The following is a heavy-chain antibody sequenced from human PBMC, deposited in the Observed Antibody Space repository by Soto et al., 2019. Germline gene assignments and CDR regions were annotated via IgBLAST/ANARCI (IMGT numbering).Heavy chain of an antibody. Sequence: ASVKVSCKASGYTFTSYGISWVRQAPGQGLEWMGWISAYNGNTNYAQKLQGRVTMTRDTSISTAYMELSRLRSDDTAVYYCARDGPYYGSGSYYTAGGYGMDVWGQGTTVTVSS. V-gene: IGHV1-18*01. CDR2: ISAYNGNT. CDR1: GYTFTSYG. J-gene: IGHJ6*02. CDR3: ARDGPYYGSGSYYTAGGYGMDV. D-gene: IGHD3-10*01.